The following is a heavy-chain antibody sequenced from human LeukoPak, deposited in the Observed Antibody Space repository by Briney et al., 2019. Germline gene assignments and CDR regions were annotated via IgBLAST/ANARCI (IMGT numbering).Heavy chain of an antibody. CDR3: ARDNYDSSGYYFD. V-gene: IGHV3-21*01. CDR1: GFTFNNYR. Sequence: GGSLRLSCAASGFTFNNYRMNWVRQAPGKGLEWVSSISSSGTYIYYEDSVKGRFTISRDNAKKSLYLQMNSLRAEDTAVYYCARDNYDSSGYYFDWGQGTLVTVSS. D-gene: IGHD3-22*01. J-gene: IGHJ4*02. CDR2: ISSSGTYI.